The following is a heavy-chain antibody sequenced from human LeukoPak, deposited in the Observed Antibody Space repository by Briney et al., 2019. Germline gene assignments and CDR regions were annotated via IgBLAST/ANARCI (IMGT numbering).Heavy chain of an antibody. CDR3: ARGWFGNFLHFDY. CDR1: GASISSTYYY. Sequence: SETLSLTCNVSGASISSTYYYWAGIRQPPGKGLEWIGTMYYSGSTYYNPSLKSRVTISVDTSKNQFSLKLTSVTAADAVVYYCARGWFGNFLHFDYWGQGTLVTVSS. CDR2: MYYSGST. D-gene: IGHD3-10*01. V-gene: IGHV4-39*07. J-gene: IGHJ4*02.